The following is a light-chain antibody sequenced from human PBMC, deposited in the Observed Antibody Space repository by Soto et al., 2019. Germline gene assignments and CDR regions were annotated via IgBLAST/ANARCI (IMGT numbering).Light chain of an antibody. J-gene: IGLJ2*01. Sequence: QSVLTQPPSASGSPGQSVTISCTGTSSDVGANDYVSWYQQHPGKAPKIMIYEVSKRPSGVPDRFSGSKSGNTASLTVSGRQAEDEADYYCSTYVGSKIIFGGGTQLTVL. CDR1: SSDVGANDY. V-gene: IGLV2-8*01. CDR2: EVS. CDR3: STYVGSKII.